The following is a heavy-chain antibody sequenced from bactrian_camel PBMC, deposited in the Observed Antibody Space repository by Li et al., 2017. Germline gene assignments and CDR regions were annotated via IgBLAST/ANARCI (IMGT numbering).Heavy chain of an antibody. Sequence: HVQLVESGGGSVQAGESLKLSCVASRYTDSSFCLGWFRQAPGKEREGVAAMYSGTGRAYYLDSVKGRFTISQDAATGTLYLQMNTLKPEDTAKYYCAAELTDDCVSGSWSPPHSEGLGTQVTVSS. CDR2: MYSGTGRA. CDR1: RYTDSSFC. J-gene: IGHJ4*01. D-gene: IGHD3*01. V-gene: IGHV3S1*01.